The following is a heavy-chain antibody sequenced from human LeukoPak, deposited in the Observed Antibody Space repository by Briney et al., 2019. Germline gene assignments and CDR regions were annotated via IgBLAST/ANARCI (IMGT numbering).Heavy chain of an antibody. Sequence: GASVKVSCKASGYTFTSYGITWVRLAPGQGLEWMGWISAYNGNTNYAQMFQGRVIMTTDTSTNTAYMELGSLRADDTAMYYCARDPSYDSSGYPNWFDPWGQGTLVTVSS. J-gene: IGHJ5*02. CDR3: ARDPSYDSSGYPNWFDP. V-gene: IGHV1-18*01. CDR2: ISAYNGNT. CDR1: GYTFTSYG. D-gene: IGHD3-22*01.